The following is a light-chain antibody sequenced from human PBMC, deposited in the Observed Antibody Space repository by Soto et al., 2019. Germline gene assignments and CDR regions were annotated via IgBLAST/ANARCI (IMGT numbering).Light chain of an antibody. J-gene: IGKJ4*01. Sequence: DIVMTQSPLSLPVTPGEPASISCRSSQSLLHSNGYNCLDWYLQKPGQSPQLLIYFGSNRASGVPDRLSGSGSGTDFTLKISRVEAEDVGLYYCMQALQTPLTFGGGTKVEIK. CDR1: QSLLHSNGYNC. CDR3: MQALQTPLT. V-gene: IGKV2-28*01. CDR2: FGS.